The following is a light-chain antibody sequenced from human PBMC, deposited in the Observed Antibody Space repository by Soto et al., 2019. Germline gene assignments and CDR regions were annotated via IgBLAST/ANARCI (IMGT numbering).Light chain of an antibody. V-gene: IGKV3-20*01. CDR3: QQYGSSPLT. J-gene: IGKJ4*01. CDR1: QSVSSSH. Sequence: EIALTQSPGTLSLSPGERATLSCRASQSVSSSHLAWYQQKPGQAPRLLIYGASSRATGIPDRFSGSGSGTDFTLTSSRREPEDCAVYFCQQYGSSPLTFGGWTKVDIK. CDR2: GAS.